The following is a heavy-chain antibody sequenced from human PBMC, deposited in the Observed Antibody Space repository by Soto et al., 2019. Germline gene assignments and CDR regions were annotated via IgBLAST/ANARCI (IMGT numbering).Heavy chain of an antibody. Sequence: QVQLQESGPGLVKPSQTLSLTCTVSGGSISSGGYYWSWIRQHPGKGLERIGYIYYSGSTYYNPSLQSRVTISVDTSKNQFSLKLSSVTAADTAVYYCARDIPLYGSGTYGMDVWGQGTTVTVSS. V-gene: IGHV4-31*03. D-gene: IGHD3-10*01. CDR3: ARDIPLYGSGTYGMDV. CDR1: GGSISSGGYY. J-gene: IGHJ6*02. CDR2: IYYSGST.